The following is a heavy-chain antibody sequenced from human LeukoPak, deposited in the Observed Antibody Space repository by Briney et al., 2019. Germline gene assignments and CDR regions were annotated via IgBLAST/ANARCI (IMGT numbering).Heavy chain of an antibody. J-gene: IGHJ4*02. CDR3: AGDWFPSH. CDR1: GGSISSYY. V-gene: IGHV4-59*01. D-gene: IGHD3-10*01. CDR2: IYYSGST. Sequence: SETLSLTCTVSGGSISSYYWNWIRQPPGKGPEWIGYIYYSGSTNYNPSLKSRVTISVDTSKNQFSLKLSSVTAADAAVYYCAGDWFPSHWGQGTLVTVSS.